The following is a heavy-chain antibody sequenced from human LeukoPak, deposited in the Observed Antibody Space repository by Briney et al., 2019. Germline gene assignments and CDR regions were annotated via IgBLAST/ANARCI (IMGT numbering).Heavy chain of an antibody. D-gene: IGHD6-19*01. Sequence: SETLSLTCTVSGGSISSSSYYWGWIRQPPGKGLEWIGSIYYSGSTYYNPSLKSRVTISVDTSKNQFSLKLSSVTAADTAVYYCARSVGYSSGWGFDYWGQGTLVTVSS. CDR1: GGSISSSSYY. CDR3: ARSVGYSSGWGFDY. V-gene: IGHV4-39*07. CDR2: IYYSGST. J-gene: IGHJ4*02.